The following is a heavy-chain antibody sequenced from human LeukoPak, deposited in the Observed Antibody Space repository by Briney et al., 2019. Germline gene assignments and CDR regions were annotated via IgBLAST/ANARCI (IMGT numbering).Heavy chain of an antibody. Sequence: SETLSLTCTVSSGSINSYYWGWVRQPAGRGLEWIGRIYTTGKTDYNPSLKSRLTMSVDTSKRQFSLNLMSVTAADTAIYFCARHGYTSSHYFLDFWSQGTLVTVS. J-gene: IGHJ4*02. CDR3: ARHGYTSSHYFLDF. V-gene: IGHV4-4*07. CDR1: SGSINSYY. D-gene: IGHD3-16*01. CDR2: IYTTGKT.